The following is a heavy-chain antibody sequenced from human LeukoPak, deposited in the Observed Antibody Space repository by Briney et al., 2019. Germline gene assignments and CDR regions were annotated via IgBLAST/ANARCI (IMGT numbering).Heavy chain of an antibody. D-gene: IGHD3-10*01. CDR1: GFTLSNYA. J-gene: IGHJ5*02. CDR3: AKGGYYYGLESSVNDPHRWFDP. Sequence: PGGSLRLSCAASGFTLSNYAMSWVRQAPGKGLEWVSGISGSGGDTYYTESVRGRFTISRDNSENTLYLQMNSLRAEDTAVYYCAKGGYYYGLESSVNDPHRWFDPWGQGTLVTVSS. V-gene: IGHV3-23*01. CDR2: ISGSGGDT.